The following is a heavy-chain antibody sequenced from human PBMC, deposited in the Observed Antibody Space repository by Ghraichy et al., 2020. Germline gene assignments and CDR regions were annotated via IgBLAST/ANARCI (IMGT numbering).Heavy chain of an antibody. V-gene: IGHV3-23*01. Sequence: GGSLRLSCAASSLNFNTYAMSWVRQAPGKGLEWVSTVSGSGAITHYADSVKGRFTIARDNFKNTLYLQMNGLRTEDTAIYYCAKLPLSIATPGMDYWGQGTLVTVSS. CDR2: VSGSGAIT. CDR3: AKLPLSIATPGMDY. D-gene: IGHD6-13*01. CDR1: SLNFNTYA. J-gene: IGHJ4*02.